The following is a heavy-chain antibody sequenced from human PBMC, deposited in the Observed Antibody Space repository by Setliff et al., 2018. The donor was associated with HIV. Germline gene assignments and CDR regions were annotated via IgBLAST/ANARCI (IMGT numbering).Heavy chain of an antibody. CDR2: VIPMFGTT. D-gene: IGHD3-3*01. Sequence: GASVKVSCKASGVTFRRFAFSWVRQAPGQGLEWMGGVIPMFGTTNYAQKFQGRVTITADESTSTVYMELTSLRAEDTAVYYCARVPAPISPHGGGFWSGYRNYYYYYMDVWGKGTTVTVSS. J-gene: IGHJ6*03. CDR1: GVTFRRFA. V-gene: IGHV1-69*13. CDR3: ARVPAPISPHGGGFWSGYRNYYYYYMDV.